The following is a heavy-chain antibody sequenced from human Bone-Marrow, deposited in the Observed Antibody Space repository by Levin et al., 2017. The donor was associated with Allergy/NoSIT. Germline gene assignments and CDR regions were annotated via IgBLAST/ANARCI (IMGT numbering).Heavy chain of an antibody. V-gene: IGHV5-51*01. CDR1: GYTFSSYW. Sequence: VASVKVSCKASGYTFSSYWIGWVRQMPGKGLEYMGIIYPGVSDTRYNPSFQGQVTISADKSISTAYLQWSSLKASDTAMYYCVRWDERLAAAGTHYFDYWGQGTLVTVSS. D-gene: IGHD6-13*01. J-gene: IGHJ4*02. CDR2: IYPGVSDT. CDR3: VRWDERLAAAGTHYFDY.